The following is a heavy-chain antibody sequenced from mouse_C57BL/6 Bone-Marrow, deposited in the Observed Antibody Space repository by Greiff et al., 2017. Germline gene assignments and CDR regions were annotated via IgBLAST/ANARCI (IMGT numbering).Heavy chain of an antibody. CDR1: GYTFTDYY. V-gene: IGHV1-19*01. CDR3: ARRPYDGSSYNCDD. Sequence: EVQLQQSGPVLVKPGASVKMSCKASGYTFTDYYMNWVKQSHGKSLEWIGVINPYNGGTSYNQKFKGKATLTVDKSSSTAYMELNSLTSEDSAVYYCARRPYDGSSYNCDDWGKGTTLTVSS. CDR2: INPYNGGT. J-gene: IGHJ2*01. D-gene: IGHD1-1*01.